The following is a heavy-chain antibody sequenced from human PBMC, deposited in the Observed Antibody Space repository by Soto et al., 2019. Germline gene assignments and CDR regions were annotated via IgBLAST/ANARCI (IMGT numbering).Heavy chain of an antibody. CDR3: ARRFKYGGYSYQLNYRMDV. CDR2: IYPGDSGT. D-gene: IGHD5-18*01. CDR1: WYSFTSYL. V-gene: IGHV5-51*01. Sequence: PGESLKISCKGSWYSFTSYLIGGVRQIPWEGLEWMVIIYPGDSGTRYSPSFQGQVTISADKSISTAYLQWSSLKASDTDIYYCARRFKYGGYSYQLNYRMDVWGQGTTVTVSS. J-gene: IGHJ6*02.